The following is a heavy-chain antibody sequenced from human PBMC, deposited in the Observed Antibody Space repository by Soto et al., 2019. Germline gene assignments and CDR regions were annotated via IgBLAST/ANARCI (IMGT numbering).Heavy chain of an antibody. V-gene: IGHV3-30*18. CDR2: ISYDGSKK. CDR3: AKDTYGDYTYFDY. CDR1: GFTFSSYG. D-gene: IGHD4-17*01. Sequence: QVQLVESGGGVVQPGRSLRLSWAASGFTFSSYGMHWVRQAPGKGLEWVAVISYDGSKKYYADSVKGRFTISRDNSKNTLYLQMNSLRAEDTAVYYCAKDTYGDYTYFDYWGQGTLVTVSS. J-gene: IGHJ4*02.